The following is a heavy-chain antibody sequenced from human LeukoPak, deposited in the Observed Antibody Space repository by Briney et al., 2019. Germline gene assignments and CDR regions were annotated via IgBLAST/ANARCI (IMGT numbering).Heavy chain of an antibody. CDR2: IYSGGST. D-gene: IGHD4-17*01. Sequence: GGSLRLSCAASGFTVSSNYMSWVRQAPGKGLEWVSVIYSGGSTYYADSVKGRFTISRDNSKNTLYLQMNSLRAEDTAVYYCARAEFYGDYLSTYDYWGQETLVTVSS. J-gene: IGHJ4*02. CDR3: ARAEFYGDYLSTYDY. V-gene: IGHV3-53*01. CDR1: GFTVSSNY.